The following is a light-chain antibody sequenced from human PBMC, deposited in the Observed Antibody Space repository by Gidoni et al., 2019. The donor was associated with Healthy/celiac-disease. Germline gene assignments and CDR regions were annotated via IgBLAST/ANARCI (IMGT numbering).Light chain of an antibody. CDR1: QSLLHINGYNY. CDR2: LGS. V-gene: IGKV2-28*01. Sequence: DIVMTQSPLSVHVTPGEPASISCRSSQSLLHINGYNYLDWYLQKPGQSPQLLIYLGSNRASGVPDRFSGSGSGTDFTLKISRVEAEDFGVYYCMQALQTPYTFGQGTKLEIK. CDR3: MQALQTPYT. J-gene: IGKJ2*01.